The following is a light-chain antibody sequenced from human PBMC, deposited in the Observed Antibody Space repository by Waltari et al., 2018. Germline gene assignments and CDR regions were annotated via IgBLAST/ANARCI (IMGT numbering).Light chain of an antibody. CDR2: GAS. CDR1: QRVTSNY. CDR3: QQYGSSPWT. V-gene: IGKV3-20*01. J-gene: IGKJ1*01. Sequence: EIVLTQSPGTLSLSPGERATLSCRASQRVTSNYLAWYQQKPGQAPRLPIYGASSRATGIPDRFSGSGSGTDATGIPDRFSASGSRTDFTFTISRLEPEDSAVYYCQQYGSSPWTFGQGTKVEIK.